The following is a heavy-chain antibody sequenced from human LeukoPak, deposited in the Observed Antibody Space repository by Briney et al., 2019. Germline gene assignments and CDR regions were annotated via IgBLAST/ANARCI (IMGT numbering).Heavy chain of an antibody. Sequence: GGSLRLSCAASGFTFSSYTMHWVRQAPGKGLEYVSAISSNGGSTYYANSVKGRFTISRDNSKNTLYLQMGSLRAEDMAVYYCARESVVYGSGSSNFDYWGQGTLVTVSS. CDR3: ARESVVYGSGSSNFDY. J-gene: IGHJ4*02. V-gene: IGHV3-64*01. CDR1: GFTFSSYT. D-gene: IGHD3-10*01. CDR2: ISSNGGST.